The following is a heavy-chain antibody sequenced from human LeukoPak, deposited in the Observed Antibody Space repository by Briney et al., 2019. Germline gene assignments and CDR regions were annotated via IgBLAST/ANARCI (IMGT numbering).Heavy chain of an antibody. CDR1: GGSINSYN. CDR2: IYYSGST. V-gene: IGHV4-59*01. Sequence: SETLSLTCTVSGGSINSYNWSWIRQPPGKGLEWIGYIYYSGSTNYNPSLKSRVAISLDTSKNQFSLKLNSVTAADTAVYYCARDRGGLDVWGQGTTVTVSS. D-gene: IGHD3-10*01. CDR3: ARDRGGLDV. J-gene: IGHJ6*02.